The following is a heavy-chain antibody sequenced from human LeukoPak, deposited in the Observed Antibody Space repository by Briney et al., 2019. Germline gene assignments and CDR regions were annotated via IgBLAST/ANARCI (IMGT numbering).Heavy chain of an antibody. CDR3: ARDGEGVVVVFDWYFDL. J-gene: IGHJ2*01. Sequence: SETLSLTCTVSGGSISSYYWSWIRQPAGKGLEWIGRIYTSGSTNYNPSLKSRVTMSVDTSKNQFSLKLSSVTAADTAVYYCARDGEGVVVVFDWYFDLWGRGTLVTVSS. CDR1: GGSISSYY. D-gene: IGHD3-22*01. CDR2: IYTSGST. V-gene: IGHV4-4*07.